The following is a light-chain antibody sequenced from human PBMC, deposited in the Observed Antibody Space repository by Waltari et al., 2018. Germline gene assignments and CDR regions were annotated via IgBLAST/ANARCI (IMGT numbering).Light chain of an antibody. J-gene: IGKJ4*01. CDR3: QQYFTTLT. Sequence: DIVMTQSPDYLAVSLGERASINCTSSQTILYNSNNKNYLAWYQQKPGQPPKLLIYWASTRQSGVPDRFSGSGSGTDFTLTISSLQAGDVAVYYCQQYFTTLTFGGGTKVEIK. V-gene: IGKV4-1*01. CDR1: QTILYNSNNKNY. CDR2: WAS.